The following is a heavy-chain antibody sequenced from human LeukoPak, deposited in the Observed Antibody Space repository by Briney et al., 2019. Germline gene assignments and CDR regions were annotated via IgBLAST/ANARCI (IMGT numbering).Heavy chain of an antibody. CDR1: GFTFSSYW. CDR2: IKQDGSEK. D-gene: IGHD1-26*01. CDR3: ARGGSYLSAFDI. Sequence: GGSLRLSCAASGFTFSSYWMSWVRQAPEKGLEWVANIKQDGSEKYYVDSVKGRFTISRDNSKNTLYLQMNSLRAEDTAVYYCARGGSYLSAFDIWGQGTMVTVSS. J-gene: IGHJ3*02. V-gene: IGHV3-7*03.